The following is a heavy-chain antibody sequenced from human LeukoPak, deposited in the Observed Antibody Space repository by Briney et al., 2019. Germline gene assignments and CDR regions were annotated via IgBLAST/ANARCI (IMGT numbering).Heavy chain of an antibody. Sequence: GGSLRLSCAASGFTFSSYGMHWVRQAPGKGLELVAFIRYDGSNKYYADSVKGRFTISRDNSKNTLYLQMNSLRAEDTAVYYCAKGLGRYSGYDSPFDYWGQGTLVTVSS. CDR3: AKGLGRYSGYDSPFDY. D-gene: IGHD5-12*01. CDR2: IRYDGSNK. CDR1: GFTFSSYG. J-gene: IGHJ4*02. V-gene: IGHV3-30*02.